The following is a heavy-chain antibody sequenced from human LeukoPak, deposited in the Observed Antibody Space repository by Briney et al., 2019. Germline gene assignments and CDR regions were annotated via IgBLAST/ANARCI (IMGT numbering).Heavy chain of an antibody. CDR1: GFTFSNYW. CDR2: IKEDGSET. D-gene: IGHD3-10*02. Sequence: PGGSLRLSCAASGFTFSNYWMSWVRQAPGKGPEWMGNIKEDGSETYYADSVKGRFTISRDNAQNSLYLHMHSLRVEDTAVYYCARDPYVSNFDYWGQGTLVTVSS. V-gene: IGHV3-7*03. J-gene: IGHJ4*02. CDR3: ARDPYVSNFDY.